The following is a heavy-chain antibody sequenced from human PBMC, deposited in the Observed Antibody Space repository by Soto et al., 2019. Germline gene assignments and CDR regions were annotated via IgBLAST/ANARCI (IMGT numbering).Heavy chain of an antibody. Sequence: QVQLVQSGAEVKKPGSSVKVSCKASGGTFSSYAISWVRQAPGQGLEWMGVIIPIFGTADYAQKFQGRVTITAVDCTSTAYMELSSLRSAATAAYYCARHLGGNHYYYGMDVWGPGATVTVSS. J-gene: IGHJ6*02. CDR1: GGTFSSYA. CDR3: ARHLGGNHYYYGMDV. D-gene: IGHD3-16*01. CDR2: IIPIFGTA. V-gene: IGHV1-69*12.